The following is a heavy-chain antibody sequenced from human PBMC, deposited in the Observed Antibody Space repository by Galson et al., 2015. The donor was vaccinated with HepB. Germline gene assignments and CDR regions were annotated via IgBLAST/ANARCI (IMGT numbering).Heavy chain of an antibody. J-gene: IGHJ4*02. D-gene: IGHD6-13*01. V-gene: IGHV1-18*01. Sequence: SVKVSCKASGYTFTSYGISWVRQAPGQGLEWMGWISAYNGNTNYAQKLQGRVTMTTDTPTSTAYMELRSLRSDDTAVYYCARDLRDSSSWYYFDYWGQGTLVTVSS. CDR2: ISAYNGNT. CDR3: ARDLRDSSSWYYFDY. CDR1: GYTFTSYG.